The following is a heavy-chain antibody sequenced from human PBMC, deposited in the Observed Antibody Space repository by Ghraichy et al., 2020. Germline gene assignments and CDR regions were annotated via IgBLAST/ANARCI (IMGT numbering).Heavy chain of an antibody. V-gene: IGHV4-34*01. J-gene: IGHJ6*03. D-gene: IGHD2-15*01. Sequence: ESLNISCAVYGGSFSGYYWSWIRQPPGKGLEWIGEINHSGSTNYNPSLKSRVTISVDTSKNQFSLKLSSVTAADTAVYYCARGGCSGGSCYSRLFYYYYYMDVWGKGTTVTVSS. CDR3: ARGGCSGGSCYSRLFYYYYYMDV. CDR2: INHSGST. CDR1: GGSFSGYY.